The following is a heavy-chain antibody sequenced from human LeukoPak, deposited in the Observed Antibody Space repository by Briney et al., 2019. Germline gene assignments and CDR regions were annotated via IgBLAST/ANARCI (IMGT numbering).Heavy chain of an antibody. V-gene: IGHV3-23*01. D-gene: IGHD3-10*01. CDR2: ISGSGGST. CDR3: AKDSSLLQGLFITNWFDP. CDR1: GFSFSICS. Sequence: GSLRLSCSASGFSFSICSMHWVRQAPGKGLEWVSYISGSGGSTHYADSVKGRFTISRNNSKNTLHLQMNSLRAEDTAVYYCAKDSSLLQGLFITNWFDPWGQGTLVTVSS. J-gene: IGHJ5*02.